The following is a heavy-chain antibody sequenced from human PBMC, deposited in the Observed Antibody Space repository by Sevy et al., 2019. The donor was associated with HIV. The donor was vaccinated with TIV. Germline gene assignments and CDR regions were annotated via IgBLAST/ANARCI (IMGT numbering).Heavy chain of an antibody. CDR1: GFTFSSYA. Sequence: GGSLRLSCAASGFTFSSYAMHWVRQAPGKGLEWVAVISYDGSNKYYAHSVKGRFTISRDNSKNTLYLQMNSLRAEDTAVYYCARDFLGYGYSGYGQGPYAFDIWGQGTMVTVSS. V-gene: IGHV3-30-3*01. J-gene: IGHJ3*02. CDR2: ISYDGSNK. D-gene: IGHD5-12*01. CDR3: ARDFLGYGYSGYGQGPYAFDI.